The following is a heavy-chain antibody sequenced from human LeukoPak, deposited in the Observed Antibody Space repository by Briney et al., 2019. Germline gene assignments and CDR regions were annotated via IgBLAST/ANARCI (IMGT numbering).Heavy chain of an antibody. CDR1: GGTFSSYA. Sequence: SVKVSFKASGGTFSSYAISWVRQAPGQGLEWMGGIIPIFGTANYAQKFQGRVTMTTDTSTSTAYMELRSLRSDDTAVYYCARDPGYSSHVWGQGTLVTVSS. CDR3: ARDPGYSSHV. V-gene: IGHV1-69*05. CDR2: IIPIFGTA. J-gene: IGHJ4*02. D-gene: IGHD6-19*01.